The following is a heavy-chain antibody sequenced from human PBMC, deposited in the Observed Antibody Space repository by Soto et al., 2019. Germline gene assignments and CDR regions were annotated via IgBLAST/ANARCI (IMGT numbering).Heavy chain of an antibody. CDR1: GFSFSNYW. V-gene: IGHV3-74*01. CDR2: INSDGSIT. Sequence: GGSLRLSCAASGFSFSNYWMHWVRQVPGKGLVWVSVINSDGSITRDADSVKGRFTISRDNAKYTLYLQMNSLSAEATAVYYCARGGGYCSSTSCPYVVDYWGQGTLVTVSS. CDR3: ARGGGYCSSTSCPYVVDY. D-gene: IGHD2-2*01. J-gene: IGHJ4*02.